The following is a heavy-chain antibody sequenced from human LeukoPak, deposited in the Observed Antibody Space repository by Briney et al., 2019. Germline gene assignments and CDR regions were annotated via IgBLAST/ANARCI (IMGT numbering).Heavy chain of an antibody. Sequence: GGSLRLSCAASGFTFSNYAMSWVRQAPGKGLEWVSAISGSGGSTYYADSVKGRFTISRDNSKNTLYLQMNSLRAEDTAVYYCAKGGGYYYDSSGYNVNFDYWGQGTLVTVSS. V-gene: IGHV3-23*01. D-gene: IGHD3-22*01. CDR1: GFTFSNYA. J-gene: IGHJ4*02. CDR3: AKGGGYYYDSSGYNVNFDY. CDR2: ISGSGGST.